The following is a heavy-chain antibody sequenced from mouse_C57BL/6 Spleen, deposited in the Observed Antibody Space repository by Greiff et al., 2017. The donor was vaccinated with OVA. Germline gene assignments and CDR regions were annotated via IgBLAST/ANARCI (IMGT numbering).Heavy chain of an antibody. Sequence: VQLQQSGPELVKPGASVKISCKASGYTFTDYYMNWVKQSHGKSLEWIGDINPNNGGTSYNQKFKGKATLTVDKSSSTAYMELRSLTSEDSAVYYCAREGYDGYRAWFAYWGQGTLVTVSA. V-gene: IGHV1-26*01. CDR2: INPNNGGT. CDR3: AREGYDGYRAWFAY. D-gene: IGHD2-3*01. J-gene: IGHJ3*01. CDR1: GYTFTDYY.